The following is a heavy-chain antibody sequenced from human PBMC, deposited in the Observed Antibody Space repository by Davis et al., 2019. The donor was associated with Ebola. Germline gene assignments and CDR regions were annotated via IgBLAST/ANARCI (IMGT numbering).Heavy chain of an antibody. D-gene: IGHD4-17*01. V-gene: IGHV4-4*09. CDR1: GGSISTYY. Sequence: MPSETLSLTCTVSGGSISTYYWNWIRQPPGKGLEWVGCIQNSGSPIYSPSLKSRATISVDTSKNQFSLKLSSVTAADTAVYYCARGNYGDYIVLYYYNMDVWGQGTTVTVSS. J-gene: IGHJ6*02. CDR2: IQNSGSP. CDR3: ARGNYGDYIVLYYYNMDV.